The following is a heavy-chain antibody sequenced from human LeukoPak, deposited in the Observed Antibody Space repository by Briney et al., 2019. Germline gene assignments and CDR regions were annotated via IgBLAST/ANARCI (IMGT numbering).Heavy chain of an antibody. CDR3: ARPLWFGEADAFDI. D-gene: IGHD3-10*01. V-gene: IGHV1-2*06. Sequence: ASVKVSCKASGYTFTGYYMYWVRPAPGQGLEWMGRINPKSGGTIYAQNFQGRVTMTRDTSISTAYMELSRLRSDDTAVYYCARPLWFGEADAFDIWGQGTMVTVSS. CDR2: INPKSGGT. CDR1: GYTFTGYY. J-gene: IGHJ3*02.